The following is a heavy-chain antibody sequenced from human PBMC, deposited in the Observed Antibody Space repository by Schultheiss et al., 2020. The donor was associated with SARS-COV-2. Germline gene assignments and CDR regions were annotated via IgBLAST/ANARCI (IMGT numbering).Heavy chain of an antibody. CDR2: ISYDGSNK. CDR1: GFTFSGSA. Sequence: GGSLRLSCAASGFTFSGSAMHWVRQAPGKGLEWVAVISYDGSNKYYADSVKGRFTISRDNSKNTLYLQMNSLRAEDTAVYYCARTVAGTGWGQGTLVTVSS. J-gene: IGHJ4*02. D-gene: IGHD6-19*01. V-gene: IGHV3-30*04. CDR3: ARTVAGTG.